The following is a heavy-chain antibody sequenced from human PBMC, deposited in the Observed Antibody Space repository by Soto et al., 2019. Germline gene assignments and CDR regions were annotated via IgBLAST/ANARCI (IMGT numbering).Heavy chain of an antibody. V-gene: IGHV3-73*01. Sequence: PGGSLRLSCAASGFTFSGSAMHWVRQASGKGLEWVGRIRSKANSYATAYAASVKGKFTISRDDSKNTAYLQMNSLKTEDTAVYYCTRPDSRGRFIEVAGQDYWGYYGMDVWRQGTTVTVSS. CDR2: IRSKANSYAT. CDR1: GFTFSGSA. CDR3: TRPDSRGRFIEVAGQDYWGYYGMDV. J-gene: IGHJ6*02. D-gene: IGHD6-19*01.